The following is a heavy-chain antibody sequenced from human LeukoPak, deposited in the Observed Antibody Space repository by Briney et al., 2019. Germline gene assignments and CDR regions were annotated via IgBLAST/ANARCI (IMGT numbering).Heavy chain of an antibody. D-gene: IGHD6-19*01. CDR2: IYTSGST. Sequence: SETLSLTCTVSGGSIGSYYWSWIRQPAGKGLEWIGRIYTSGSTNYNPSLKSRVTMSVDTSKNQFSLKLSSVTAADTAVYYCARDRAIAVARNWFDPWGQGTLVTVSS. J-gene: IGHJ5*02. CDR1: GGSIGSYY. V-gene: IGHV4-4*07. CDR3: ARDRAIAVARNWFDP.